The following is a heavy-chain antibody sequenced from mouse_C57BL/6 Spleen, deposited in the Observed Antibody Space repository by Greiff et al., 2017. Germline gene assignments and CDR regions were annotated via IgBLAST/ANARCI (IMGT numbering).Heavy chain of an antibody. CDR2: IRSKSNNYAT. CDR1: GFSFNTYA. J-gene: IGHJ3*01. D-gene: IGHD1-1*01. V-gene: IGHV10-1*01. Sequence: EVQLVESGGGLVQPKGSLKLSCAASGFSFNTYAMNWVREAPGKGLEWVARIRSKSNNYATYYADSVKDRFTISRDDSESMLYLQMNNLKTEDTAMYYCVRHGTTVEGAWFAYWGQGTLVTVSA. CDR3: VRHGTTVEGAWFAY.